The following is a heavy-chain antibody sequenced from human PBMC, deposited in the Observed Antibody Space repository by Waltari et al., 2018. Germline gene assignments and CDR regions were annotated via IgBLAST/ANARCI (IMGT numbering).Heavy chain of an antibody. V-gene: IGHV5-51*03. D-gene: IGHD1-26*01. CDR3: ARPREWELLRRGAFDI. CDR2: IYPGESDT. J-gene: IGHJ3*02. CDR1: GYSFTSYW. Sequence: EVQLVQSGAEVKKPGESLKISCKGSGYSFTSYWIGWVRQMPGKGLEWMGIIYPGESDTRDSPYCQGQVTISDDKAISTAYLQWSSLKASDTAMYYCARPREWELLRRGAFDIWGQGTMVTVSS.